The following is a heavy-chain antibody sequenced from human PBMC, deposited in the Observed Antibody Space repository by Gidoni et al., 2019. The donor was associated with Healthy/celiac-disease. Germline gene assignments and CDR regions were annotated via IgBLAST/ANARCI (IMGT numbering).Heavy chain of an antibody. D-gene: IGHD5-18*01. J-gene: IGHJ4*02. V-gene: IGHV3-23*04. CDR2: ISGSGGST. CDR1: VFTFSSYA. CDR3: AQVMVTRHPKYPLDY. Sequence: EVQLVESGGGWVQPGGSLSLSCAASVFTFSSYAMSWVRQAPGKGLEWVSAISGSGGSTYYADSVKGRFTISRDNSKNTLYLQMNSLRAEDTAVYYCAQVMVTRHPKYPLDYWGQGTLVTVSS.